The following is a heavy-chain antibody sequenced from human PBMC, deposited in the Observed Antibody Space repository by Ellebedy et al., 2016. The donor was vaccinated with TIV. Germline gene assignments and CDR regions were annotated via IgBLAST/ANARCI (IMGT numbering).Heavy chain of an antibody. CDR3: ARDRGNTMTVSDY. J-gene: IGHJ4*02. D-gene: IGHD3-22*01. Sequence: PGGSLRLSCAASGFTFSNYGMHWVRQAPGKRLEWVAVVSYDGSNKYYADSVKGRFTISRDNSKNTLYLQMNSLRAEDTAVYYFARDRGNTMTVSDYWGQGTLVTVSS. V-gene: IGHV3-30*03. CDR1: GFTFSNYG. CDR2: VSYDGSNK.